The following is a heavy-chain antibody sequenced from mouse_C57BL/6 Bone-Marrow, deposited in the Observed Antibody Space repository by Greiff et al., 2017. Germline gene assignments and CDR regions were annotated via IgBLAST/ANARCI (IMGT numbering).Heavy chain of an antibody. Sequence: QVQLQQPGAELVRPGSSVKLSCKASGYTFTCYWMHWVKQRPIQGLEWIGNIDPSDSETHYNQKFKDKATLTVDKSSSTAYMQLSSLTSEDSAVYYCARGGVGIYYGNYAWFAYWGQGTLVTVSA. D-gene: IGHD2-1*01. CDR2: IDPSDSET. V-gene: IGHV1-52*01. CDR3: ARGGVGIYYGNYAWFAY. J-gene: IGHJ3*01. CDR1: GYTFTCYW.